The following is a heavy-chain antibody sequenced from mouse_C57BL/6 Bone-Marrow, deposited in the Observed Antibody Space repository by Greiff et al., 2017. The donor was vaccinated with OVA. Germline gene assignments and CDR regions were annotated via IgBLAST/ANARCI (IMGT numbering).Heavy chain of an antibody. CDR3: ARGDYYYGGWYFDV. Sequence: QVQLQQPGTELVKPGASVKLSCKASGYTFTSYWMHWVKQRPGQGLEWIGNINPSNGGTNYNEKFKSKATLTVDKSSSTAYMQLSSLTSEDSAVYYCARGDYYYGGWYFDVWGTGTTVTVSS. CDR1: GYTFTSYW. CDR2: INPSNGGT. D-gene: IGHD1-1*01. V-gene: IGHV1-53*01. J-gene: IGHJ1*03.